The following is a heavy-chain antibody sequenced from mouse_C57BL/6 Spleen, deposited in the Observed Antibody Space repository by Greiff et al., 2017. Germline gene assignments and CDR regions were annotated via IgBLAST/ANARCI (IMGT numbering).Heavy chain of an antibody. D-gene: IGHD2-3*01. V-gene: IGHV1-4*01. CDR2: INPSSGYT. CDR1: GYTFTSYT. Sequence: VQLQQSGAELARPGASVKMSCKASGYTFTSYTMHWVKQRPGQGLEWIGYINPSSGYTKYNQKFKDKATLTTDKSSSTAYMQLSSLTSEDSAVYYCARDGGVPFDYWGQGTTLTVSS. CDR3: ARDGGVPFDY. J-gene: IGHJ2*01.